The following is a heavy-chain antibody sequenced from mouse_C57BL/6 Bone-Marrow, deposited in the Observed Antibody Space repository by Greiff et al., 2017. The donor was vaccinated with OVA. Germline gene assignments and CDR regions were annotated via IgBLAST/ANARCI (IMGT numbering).Heavy chain of an antibody. CDR3: ARKEIYYDYDGAIYAMDY. D-gene: IGHD2-4*01. V-gene: IGHV1-19*01. J-gene: IGHJ4*01. CDR1: GYTFTDYY. CDR2: INPYNGGT. Sequence: EVQLQQSGPVLVKPGASVKMSCKASGYTFTDYYMNWVKQSHGKSLEWIGVINPYNGGTSYNQKFKGKATLTVDKSSSTAYMELNSLTSEDSAVYYCARKEIYYDYDGAIYAMDYWGQGTSVTVSS.